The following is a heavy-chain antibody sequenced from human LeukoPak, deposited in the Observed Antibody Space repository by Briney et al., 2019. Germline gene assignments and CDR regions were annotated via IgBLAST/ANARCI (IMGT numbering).Heavy chain of an antibody. J-gene: IGHJ4*02. CDR2: IYHSGST. CDR1: GGSLSSYY. CDR3: AGVHDSSGCWDY. D-gene: IGHD3-22*01. V-gene: IGHV4-59*01. Sequence: SETLSLTCTVSGGSLSSYYWSWIRQPPAKGLEWIGYIYHSGSTNYNPSLKSRVTISVDTSKNQFSLKLSSVTAADTAVYYCAGVHDSSGCWDYWGQGTLVTVSS.